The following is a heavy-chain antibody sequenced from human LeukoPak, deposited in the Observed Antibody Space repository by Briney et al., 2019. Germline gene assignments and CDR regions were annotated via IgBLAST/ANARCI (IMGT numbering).Heavy chain of an antibody. CDR1: SGSIRSYL. V-gene: IGHV4-4*07. Sequence: SETPSLTCTVSSGSIRSYLWAWIRQPAGKTLEWIGRIYSTGDTDYNPSLKSRVPMSIDTSKNQFSLNLRSVTTADTAFYYCARNGYTKSWTHLDHWGQGILVSVSS. J-gene: IGHJ4*02. D-gene: IGHD3/OR15-3a*01. CDR3: ARNGYTKSWTHLDH. CDR2: IYSTGDT.